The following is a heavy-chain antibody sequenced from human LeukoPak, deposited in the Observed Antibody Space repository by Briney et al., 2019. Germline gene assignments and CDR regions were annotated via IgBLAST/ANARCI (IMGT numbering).Heavy chain of an antibody. Sequence: GGSLRLSCAASGFTFSGYGMHWVRQAPGKGLEWVAVISYDGSNKYYADSVKGRFTISRDNSKNTLYLQMNSLRAEDTAVYYCARISFGAFDIWGQGTMVTVSS. CDR1: GFTFSGYG. CDR2: ISYDGSNK. CDR3: ARISFGAFDI. D-gene: IGHD3-3*01. J-gene: IGHJ3*02. V-gene: IGHV3-30*19.